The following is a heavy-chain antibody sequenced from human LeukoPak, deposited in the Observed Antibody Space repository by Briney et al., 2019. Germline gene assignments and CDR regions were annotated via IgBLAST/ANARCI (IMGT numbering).Heavy chain of an antibody. D-gene: IGHD4-11*01. J-gene: IGHJ5*01. CDR3: ARFATVTVPNWLDS. CDR2: IYHSGST. V-gene: IGHV4-38-2*02. CDR1: GYSISSGYY. Sequence: SETLSLTCTVSGYSISSGYYWGWIRQPPGKGLEWIGSIYHSGSTYYNPSLKSRVIMSVDTSTNQLSLMLTSVTAADTAVYYCARFATVTVPNWLDSWGQGTLVTVSS.